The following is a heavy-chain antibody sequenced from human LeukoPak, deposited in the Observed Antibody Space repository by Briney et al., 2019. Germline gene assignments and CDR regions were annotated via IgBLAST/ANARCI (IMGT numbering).Heavy chain of an antibody. CDR3: ARDPGYCSTTSCYKFFDY. CDR1: GFTFSGYE. V-gene: IGHV3-48*03. Sequence: PGGSLRLSCAASGFTFSGYEMNWVRQAPGKGLEWGSDISSSGSTIYYADSVKGRFTVSRDNAKNSLYLQMNSLRAEDTAVYYCARDPGYCSTTSCYKFFDYWGQGTLVTVSS. D-gene: IGHD2-2*02. CDR2: ISSSGSTI. J-gene: IGHJ4*02.